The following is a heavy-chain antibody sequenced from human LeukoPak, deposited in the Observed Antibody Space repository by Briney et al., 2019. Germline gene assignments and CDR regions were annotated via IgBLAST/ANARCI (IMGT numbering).Heavy chain of an antibody. V-gene: IGHV1-18*01. D-gene: IGHD3-22*01. J-gene: IGHJ4*02. CDR2: ISTDNGNT. Sequence: GASVKVSCRASGYSFTSYGISWARQAPGRGLEWMGWISTDNGNTNYVQNLQGRVSMTRDTFTSTVYMELRSLRSEDTAVYYCAREGGYYYDSSGPFDYWGQGTLVTVSS. CDR1: GYSFTSYG. CDR3: AREGGYYYDSSGPFDY.